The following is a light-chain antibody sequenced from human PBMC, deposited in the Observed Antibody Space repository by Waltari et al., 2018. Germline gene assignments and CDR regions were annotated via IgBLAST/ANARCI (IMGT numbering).Light chain of an antibody. Sequence: ETVMTQSPATLSVSPGERATLSCRASQSIGFSLAWYQQKPGQAPRLLIYHASTRAPGIPARFSGSGSETAFTLTISSLQSEDFAVYYCQQYNNWPPGTFGQGTKVQI. CDR3: QQYNNWPPGT. J-gene: IGKJ1*01. V-gene: IGKV3-15*01. CDR1: QSIGFS. CDR2: HAS.